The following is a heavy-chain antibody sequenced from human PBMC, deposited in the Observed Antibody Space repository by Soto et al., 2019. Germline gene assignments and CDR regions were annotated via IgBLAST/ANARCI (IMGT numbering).Heavy chain of an antibody. CDR1: GFTFSSYE. Sequence: GGSLRLSCAASGFTFSSYEMNWVRQAPGKGLEWVSYISSSGSTIYYADSVKGRFTISRDNAKNSLYLQMNSLRAEDTAVYYCAIIHAFTYAYYCYGMDVWGQGTTVTVSS. V-gene: IGHV3-48*03. J-gene: IGHJ6*02. CDR3: AIIHAFTYAYYCYGMDV. CDR2: ISSSGSTI. D-gene: IGHD2-2*01.